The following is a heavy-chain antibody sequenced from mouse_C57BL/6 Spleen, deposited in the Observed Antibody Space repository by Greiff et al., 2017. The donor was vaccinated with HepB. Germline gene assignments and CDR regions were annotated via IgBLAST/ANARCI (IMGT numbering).Heavy chain of an antibody. J-gene: IGHJ4*01. Sequence: VQLQQSGAELAKPGASVKLSCKASGYTFTSYWMHWVKQRPGQGLEWIGYINPSSGYTKYNQKFKDKATLTAVKSSSTAYMQLSSLTYEDSAVYYCARSYYGSSSHYYAMDYWGQGTSVTVSS. CDR1: GYTFTSYW. CDR3: ARSYYGSSSHYYAMDY. V-gene: IGHV1-7*01. D-gene: IGHD1-1*01. CDR2: INPSSGYT.